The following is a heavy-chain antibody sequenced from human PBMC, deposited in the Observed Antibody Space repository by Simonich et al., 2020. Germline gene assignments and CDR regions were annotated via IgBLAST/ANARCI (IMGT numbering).Heavy chain of an antibody. CDR2: FYYSGST. CDR1: GGSISSYY. V-gene: IGHV4-59*08. Sequence: QVQLQESGPGLVKPSETLSLTCTVSGGSISSYYWSWLRKPPGKGLVGIGYFYYSGSTNYNPSLNSRVTISVDTSKNQFSLKLSSVTAAGTAVYYCARHDRWLQFYFDYWGQGTLVTVSS. J-gene: IGHJ4*02. D-gene: IGHD5-12*01. CDR3: ARHDRWLQFYFDY.